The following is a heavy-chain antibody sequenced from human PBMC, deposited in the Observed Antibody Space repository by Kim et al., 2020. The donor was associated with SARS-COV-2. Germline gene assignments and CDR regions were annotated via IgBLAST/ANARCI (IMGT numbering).Heavy chain of an antibody. V-gene: IGHV4-34*01. CDR1: GGSFSGYY. Sequence: SETLSLTCAVYGGSFSGYYWSWIRQPPGKGLEWIGEINHSGSTNYNPSLKSRVTISVDTSKNQFSLKLSSVTAADTAVYYCARGVHIVVVTAIRTSWFDPWGQGTLVTVSS. CDR3: ARGVHIVVVTAIRTSWFDP. CDR2: INHSGST. J-gene: IGHJ5*02. D-gene: IGHD2-21*02.